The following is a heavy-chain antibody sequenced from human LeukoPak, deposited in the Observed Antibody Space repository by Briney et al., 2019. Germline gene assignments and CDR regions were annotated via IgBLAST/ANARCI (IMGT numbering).Heavy chain of an antibody. J-gene: IGHJ6*02. CDR2: INPNSSGT. CDR1: GYTFTGYY. Sequence: VASVKVSCKASGYTFTGYYMHWVRQAPGQGLEWMGWINPNSSGTNYAQKFQGRVTMTRDTSISTAYMELSRLRSDDTAVYYCARAAYSSGWYLSDYYGMDVWGQGTTVTVSS. V-gene: IGHV1-2*02. D-gene: IGHD6-19*01. CDR3: ARAAYSSGWYLSDYYGMDV.